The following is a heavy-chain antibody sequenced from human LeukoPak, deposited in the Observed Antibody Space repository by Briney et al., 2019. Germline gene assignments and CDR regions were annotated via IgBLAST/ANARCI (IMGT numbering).Heavy chain of an antibody. J-gene: IGHJ6*02. V-gene: IGHV1-24*01. D-gene: IGHD2-2*01. CDR2: FDPEDGET. Sequence: GASVKVSCKVSGYTLTELSVHWVRQAPGKGLEWMGGFDPEDGETIYAQKFQGRVTMTEDTSTDTAYMELSSLRSEDTAVYYCATDRYCSSTSCPTGLYYYGMDVWGQGTTVTVSS. CDR1: GYTLTELS. CDR3: ATDRYCSSTSCPTGLYYYGMDV.